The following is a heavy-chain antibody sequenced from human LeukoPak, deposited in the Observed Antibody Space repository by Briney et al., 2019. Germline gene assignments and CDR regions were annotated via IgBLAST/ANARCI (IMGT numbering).Heavy chain of an antibody. D-gene: IGHD2-15*01. Sequence: GGSLRLSCAASGFTFSSYAMSWVRQAPGKGLEWVSAISGSGGSTYYADSVKGRFTISRDNAKNSLYLQMNSLRAEDTALYYCAKDPKRLCSGGSCESWFDPWGQGTLVTVSS. CDR1: GFTFSSYA. J-gene: IGHJ5*02. V-gene: IGHV3-23*01. CDR2: ISGSGGST. CDR3: AKDPKRLCSGGSCESWFDP.